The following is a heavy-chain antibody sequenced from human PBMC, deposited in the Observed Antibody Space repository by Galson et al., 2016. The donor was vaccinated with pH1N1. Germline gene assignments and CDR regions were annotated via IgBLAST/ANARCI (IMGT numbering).Heavy chain of an antibody. CDR2: ISGSGRDT. Sequence: SLRLSCAASGFTFNKYAMTWVRQAPGKGLEWVSAISGSGRDTYYADSVRGRFTISRDNSKDTVYLQMNSLTVEDTAIYYCAKVPSRGFNAYGVDYWGQGTLLTVSS. D-gene: IGHD5-12*01. CDR3: AKVPSRGFNAYGVDY. J-gene: IGHJ4*02. CDR1: GFTFNKYA. V-gene: IGHV3-23*01.